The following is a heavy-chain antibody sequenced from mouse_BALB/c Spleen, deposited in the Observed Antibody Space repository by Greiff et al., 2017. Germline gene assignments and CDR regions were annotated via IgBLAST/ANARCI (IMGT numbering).Heavy chain of an antibody. Sequence: DVKLQESGPGLVKPSQSLSLTCTVTGYSITSDYAWNWIRQFPGNKLEWMGYISYSGSTSYNPSLKSRISITRDTSKNQFFLQLNSVTTEDTATYYCARTARATGAYWGQGTLVTVSA. CDR2: ISYSGST. CDR3: ARTARATGAY. V-gene: IGHV3-2*02. J-gene: IGHJ3*01. D-gene: IGHD3-1*01. CDR1: GYSITSDYA.